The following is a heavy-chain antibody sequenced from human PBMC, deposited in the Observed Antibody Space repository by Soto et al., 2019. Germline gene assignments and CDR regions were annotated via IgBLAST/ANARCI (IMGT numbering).Heavy chain of an antibody. CDR2: INVEDGNT. Sequence: QVQLEQSGPEVRKPGASVKVSCKASGFNFVNYGISWVRLAPGRGLEWMGWINVEDGNTNYPQKVQGRVTLTTDTSTRTAYMELRSLRSDDTAVYFCARVGAARVLWGFDYWGQGTLVTVST. D-gene: IGHD2-21*01. V-gene: IGHV1-18*01. CDR3: ARVGAARVLWGFDY. J-gene: IGHJ4*02. CDR1: GFNFVNYG.